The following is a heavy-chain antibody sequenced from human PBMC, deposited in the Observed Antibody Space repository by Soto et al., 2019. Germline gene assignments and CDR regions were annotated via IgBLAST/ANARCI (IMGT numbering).Heavy chain of an antibody. CDR3: ARDQGPLLWFGEPQGGAFDI. CDR1: GFTFSSYS. Sequence: GGSLRLSCAASGFTFSSYSMNWVRQAPGKGLEWVSYISSSSSTIYYADSVKGRFTISRDNAKNSLYLQMNSLRAEDTAVYYCARDQGPLLWFGEPQGGAFDIWGQGTMVTVSS. D-gene: IGHD3-10*01. CDR2: ISSSSSTI. V-gene: IGHV3-48*01. J-gene: IGHJ3*02.